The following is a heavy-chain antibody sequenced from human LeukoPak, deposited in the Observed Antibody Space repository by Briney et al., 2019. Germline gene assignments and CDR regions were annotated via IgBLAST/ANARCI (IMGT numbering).Heavy chain of an antibody. CDR3: TTDGGRKFRPYHFDY. D-gene: IGHD3-16*01. CDR1: GFTFSNAW. J-gene: IGHJ4*02. V-gene: IGHV3-15*01. CDR2: IKSKIDGGTT. Sequence: GGSLRLSCAASGFTFSNAWMSWVRQAPGKGLEWVGRIKSKIDGGTTDYAAPVKGRFTISRDDSKNTLYLQMNSLKTEDTAVYYCTTDGGRKFRPYHFDYWGQGTLVTVSS.